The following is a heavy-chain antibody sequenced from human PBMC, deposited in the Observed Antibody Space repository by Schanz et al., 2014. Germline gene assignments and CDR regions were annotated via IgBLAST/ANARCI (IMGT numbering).Heavy chain of an antibody. CDR3: ASGHVVGATHWYVDL. CDR2: VVPILNTP. CDR1: GGLFSTYD. Sequence: QVQLVQSGVEVKKPGSSVKVSCEASGGLFSTYDVNWVRQAPGQGLEWMGRVVPILNTPKYAQKFQDRVTITADKSPSTAYMELTGLTSDDTAVYYCASGHVVGATHWYVDLWGRGTLVTVSS. V-gene: IGHV1-69*08. J-gene: IGHJ2*01. D-gene: IGHD2-15*01.